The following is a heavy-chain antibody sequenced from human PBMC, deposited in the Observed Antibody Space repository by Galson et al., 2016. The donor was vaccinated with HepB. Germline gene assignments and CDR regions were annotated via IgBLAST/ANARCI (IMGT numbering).Heavy chain of an antibody. J-gene: IGHJ4*02. CDR3: ARGSGEGGY. CDR1: GYTFTTYA. Sequence: SVKVSCKASGYTFTTYAIHWVRQAPGRGLEWMGWISAGNGYTKYSQRFQGRVTFTTDTSATTAYMELSSLGSEDTAVYYCARGSGEGGYWGQGTLVTVSS. CDR2: ISAGNGYT. V-gene: IGHV1-3*01. D-gene: IGHD3-16*01.